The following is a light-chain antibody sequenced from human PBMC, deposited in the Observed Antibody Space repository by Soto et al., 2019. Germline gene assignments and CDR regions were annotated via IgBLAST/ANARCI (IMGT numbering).Light chain of an antibody. J-gene: IGLJ1*01. V-gene: IGLV2-23*01. CDR1: SSDVGSYNL. Sequence: QSALTQPASVSGSPGQSITISCTGTSSDVGSYNLVSWYQQHPGKAPKLMIYEGSKRPSGVSNRFSGSKSGNTASLTISGLQAEDEADNYCCSYAGSSSSVFATGTKVTVL. CDR3: CSYAGSSSSV. CDR2: EGS.